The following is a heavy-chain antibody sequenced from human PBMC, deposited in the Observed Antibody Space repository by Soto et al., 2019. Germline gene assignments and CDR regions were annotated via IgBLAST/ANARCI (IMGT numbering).Heavy chain of an antibody. D-gene: IGHD6-6*01. J-gene: IGHJ4*02. Sequence: EVQLVESGGGLVQPGGSLRLSCAASGFTFSSYWMSWVRQAPGKGLEWVANIKQDGSVIYFVDSLKGRFTISRDNAKKSLYLQMNSLRAEDTAVYFCARIGYSSSSLDYWGQGTLVTVPS. CDR1: GFTFSSYW. CDR2: IKQDGSVI. V-gene: IGHV3-7*04. CDR3: ARIGYSSSSLDY.